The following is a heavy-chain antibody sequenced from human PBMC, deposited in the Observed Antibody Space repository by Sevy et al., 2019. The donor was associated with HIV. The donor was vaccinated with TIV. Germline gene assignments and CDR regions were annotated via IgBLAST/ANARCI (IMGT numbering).Heavy chain of an antibody. CDR3: ASTPGTIAAADYFFDY. CDR1: GFTFSRNW. V-gene: IGHV3-7*01. J-gene: IGHJ4*02. Sequence: GGSLRLSCAASGFTFSRNWMTWVRQAPGKGLEWVANIKEDGSEKYYVDPVKGRFTISRDKAKNSLYLQMDSLRADDTAMYFCASTPGTIAAADYFFDYWGQGTLVTVSS. CDR2: IKEDGSEK. D-gene: IGHD6-13*01.